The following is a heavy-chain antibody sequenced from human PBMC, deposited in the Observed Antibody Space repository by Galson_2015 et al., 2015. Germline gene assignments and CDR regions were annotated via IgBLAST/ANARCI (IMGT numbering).Heavy chain of an antibody. Sequence: SVKVSCKASGYTFTSYVISWVRQAPGQGLEWMGWINAYNGNTNYAQNLQGRVTMTTDTSTSTAYMELRSLKSDDTGVLYCARGDRCSSTSCYYPSDGAFDIWGQGTVVTVSS. CDR1: GYTFTSYV. V-gene: IGHV1-18*01. CDR3: ARGDRCSSTSCYYPSDGAFDI. J-gene: IGHJ3*02. CDR2: INAYNGNT. D-gene: IGHD2-2*01.